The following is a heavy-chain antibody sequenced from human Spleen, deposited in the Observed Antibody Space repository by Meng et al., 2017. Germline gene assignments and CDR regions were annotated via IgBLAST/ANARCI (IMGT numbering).Heavy chain of an antibody. D-gene: IGHD4-17*01. J-gene: IGHJ4*02. CDR3: ARDSHPTGTSPFDY. CDR1: GFTFSNYW. V-gene: IGHV3-66*01. CDR2: IYSGGST. Sequence: GRLVGSGGGLVQPGGSLRLSCTASGFTFSNYWMHWVRQVPGKGLLWVSVIYSGGSTYYADSVKGRFTISRDNSKNTLYLQMNSLRAEDTAVYYCARDSHPTGTSPFDYWGQGTLVTVSS.